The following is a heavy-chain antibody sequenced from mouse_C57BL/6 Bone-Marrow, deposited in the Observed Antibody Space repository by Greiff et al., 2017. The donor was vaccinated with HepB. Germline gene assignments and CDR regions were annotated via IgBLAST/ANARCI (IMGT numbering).Heavy chain of an antibody. CDR3: ARPGITTVVAKENAMDY. V-gene: IGHV5-6*01. D-gene: IGHD1-1*01. J-gene: IGHJ4*01. CDR1: GFTFSSYC. Sequence: DVHLVESGGDLVKPGGSLKLSCAASGFTFSSYCMSWVRQTPDKRLEWVATISSGGSYTYYPDSVKGRFTISRDNAKNTQYLQMSSLKSEDTAMYYCARPGITTVVAKENAMDYWGQGTSVTVSS. CDR2: ISSGGSYT.